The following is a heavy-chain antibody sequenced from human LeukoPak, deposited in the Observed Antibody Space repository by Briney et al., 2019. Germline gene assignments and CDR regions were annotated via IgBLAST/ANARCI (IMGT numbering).Heavy chain of an antibody. CDR3: ARGRHYGSGSYYYPDRPYYYYGMDV. V-gene: IGHV4-39*07. D-gene: IGHD3-10*01. Sequence: KASETLSLTCTVSGGSISSSRYYWGWIRQPPGKGLEWIGSIHYSGSTYYNPSLKSRVTVSVDTSKNQFSLKLNSVTAAATAVYYCARGRHYGSGSYYYPDRPYYYYGMDVWGQGTTVTVSS. CDR2: IHYSGST. CDR1: GGSISSSRYY. J-gene: IGHJ6*02.